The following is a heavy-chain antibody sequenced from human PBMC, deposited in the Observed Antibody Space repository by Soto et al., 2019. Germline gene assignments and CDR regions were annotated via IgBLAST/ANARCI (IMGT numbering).Heavy chain of an antibody. Sequence: PGGSLRLSCAASGFPFSDYYMSWIRQSPGKGLEWVSYISSSGSTIYYADSVKGRFTISRDNAKNSLYLQMNSLRAEDTAVYYCARRVVPAAIDFYYGMDVWGQGNRVTVSS. CDR3: ARRVVPAAIDFYYGMDV. CDR1: GFPFSDYY. D-gene: IGHD2-2*01. V-gene: IGHV3-11*01. CDR2: ISSSGSTI. J-gene: IGHJ6*02.